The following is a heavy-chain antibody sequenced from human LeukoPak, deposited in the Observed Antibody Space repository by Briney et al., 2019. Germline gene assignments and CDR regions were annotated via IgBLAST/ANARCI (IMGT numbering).Heavy chain of an antibody. Sequence: GASVQVSCKASGYTFTGYYMHWVRQAPGQGLEWMGRINPNSGGTNYAQKFQGGVTMTRDTSISTAYMELSRLRSDDTAVYYCARADKSSGWYYFDYWGQGTLVTVSS. CDR1: GYTFTGYY. CDR3: ARADKSSGWYYFDY. D-gene: IGHD6-19*01. CDR2: INPNSGGT. V-gene: IGHV1-2*06. J-gene: IGHJ4*02.